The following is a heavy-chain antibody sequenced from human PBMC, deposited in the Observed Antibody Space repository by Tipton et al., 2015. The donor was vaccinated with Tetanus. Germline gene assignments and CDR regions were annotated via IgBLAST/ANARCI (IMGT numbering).Heavy chain of an antibody. Sequence: GSLRLSCAASGFTFSRFWMTWGRQAPGKGLEWVANINEDGSGNYYVDSVKGRFTISRDNAGNSLFLQMNSLRVEDTAVYYCARSIAVSGYYYYGMDVWGQGTTVTVSS. CDR1: GFTFSRFW. J-gene: IGHJ6*02. V-gene: IGHV3-7*01. D-gene: IGHD6-19*01. CDR3: ARSIAVSGYYYYGMDV. CDR2: INEDGSGN.